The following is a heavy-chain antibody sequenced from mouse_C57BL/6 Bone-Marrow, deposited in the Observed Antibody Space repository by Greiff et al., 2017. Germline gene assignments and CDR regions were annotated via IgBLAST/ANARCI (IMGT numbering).Heavy chain of an antibody. Sequence: QVQLQQSGAELARPGASVKLSCKASGYTFTSYGISWVKQRTGQGLEWIGEIYPRSGNTYYNEKFKGKATLTADKSSSPAYMELRILTSEDSAVYFCARSWDYGSSFDYWGQGTTLTVSS. CDR1: GYTFTSYG. J-gene: IGHJ2*01. D-gene: IGHD1-1*01. CDR3: ARSWDYGSSFDY. V-gene: IGHV1-81*01. CDR2: IYPRSGNT.